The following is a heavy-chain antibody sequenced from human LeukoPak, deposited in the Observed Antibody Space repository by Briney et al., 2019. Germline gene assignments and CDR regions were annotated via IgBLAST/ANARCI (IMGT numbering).Heavy chain of an antibody. V-gene: IGHV3-21*01. CDR3: ARSIAVARFDY. CDR1: GFTFSSYS. D-gene: IGHD6-19*01. CDR2: ISSSSSYL. J-gene: IGHJ4*02. Sequence: PGGSLRLSCAASGFTFSSYSMNWVRQAPGKGLEWVSSISSSSSYLYYADSVKGRFTISRDNAKNSLYLQMNSLRAEDTAVYYCARSIAVARFDYWGQGTLVTVSS.